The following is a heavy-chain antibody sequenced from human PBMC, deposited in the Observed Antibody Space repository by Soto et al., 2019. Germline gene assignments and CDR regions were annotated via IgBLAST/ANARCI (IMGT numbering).Heavy chain of an antibody. V-gene: IGHV3-7*04. CDR1: GFTFTFYW. CDR3: ATGATARGGVDY. D-gene: IGHD1-26*01. J-gene: IGHJ4*02. CDR2: MNQDGSQK. Sequence: GGSLRLSCAASGFTFTFYWMSWVRQAPGKGLEWVANMNQDGSQKYYVDSVRGRFTISRDNAENSLYLQMNSLRADDTAVYYCATGATARGGVDYWGQGTLVTVSS.